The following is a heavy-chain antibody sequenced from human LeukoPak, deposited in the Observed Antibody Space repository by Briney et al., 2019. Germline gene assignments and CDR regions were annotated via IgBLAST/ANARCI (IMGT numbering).Heavy chain of an antibody. CDR1: GFIFSSYS. Sequence: GGSLRLSCAASGFIFSSYSMNWVRQAPGKGLEWVAYISTSSSIIYYADSVKGRFTISRDNAKNSLYLQMNSLRAEDTAVYYCARDGVEMATISVFAFDIWGQGTMVTVSS. D-gene: IGHD5-24*01. V-gene: IGHV3-21*05. CDR2: ISTSSSII. CDR3: ARDGVEMATISVFAFDI. J-gene: IGHJ3*02.